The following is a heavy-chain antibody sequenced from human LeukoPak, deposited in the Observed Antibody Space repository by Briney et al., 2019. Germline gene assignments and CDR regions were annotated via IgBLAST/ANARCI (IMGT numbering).Heavy chain of an antibody. CDR3: ARDHYGDYAYYYYYGMDV. CDR2: IWYDGSNK. J-gene: IGHJ6*02. D-gene: IGHD4-17*01. V-gene: IGHV3-33*01. Sequence: GGSLRLSCAASGFTFSSYGMHWVRQAPGKGLEWVAVIWYDGSNKYYADSVKGRFTISRDNSKNTLHLQMNSLRAEDTAVYYCARDHYGDYAYYYYYGMDVWGQGTTVTVSS. CDR1: GFTFSSYG.